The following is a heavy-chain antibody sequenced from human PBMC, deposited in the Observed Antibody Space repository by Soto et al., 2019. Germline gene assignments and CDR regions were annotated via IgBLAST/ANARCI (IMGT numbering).Heavy chain of an antibody. CDR3: AKEYSGADCALDF. J-gene: IGHJ4*02. CDR2: ISDGGGST. D-gene: IGHD2-21*02. CDR1: GFSFSSYA. V-gene: IGHV3-23*01. Sequence: GGSLRLSCAASGFSFSSYAMSWVRQAPGKGLEWVSSISDGGGSTNYADSVRGRFTIARDRSKNTLYLHMISLRAEDTAVYYCAKEYSGADCALDFWGQGALLTVSS.